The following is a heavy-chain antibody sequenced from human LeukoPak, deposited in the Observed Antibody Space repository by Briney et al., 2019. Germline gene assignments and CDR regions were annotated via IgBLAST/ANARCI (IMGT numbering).Heavy chain of an antibody. Sequence: GAPVKVSCKASGYTFTGYYMHWVRQAPGQGLEWMGWINPNSGGTNYAQKFQGRVTMTRDTSISTAYMELSRLRSDDTAVYYCARVIKRGYSYGAVDYWGQGTLVTVSS. CDR2: INPNSGGT. J-gene: IGHJ4*02. CDR3: ARVIKRGYSYGAVDY. V-gene: IGHV1-2*02. CDR1: GYTFTGYY. D-gene: IGHD5-18*01.